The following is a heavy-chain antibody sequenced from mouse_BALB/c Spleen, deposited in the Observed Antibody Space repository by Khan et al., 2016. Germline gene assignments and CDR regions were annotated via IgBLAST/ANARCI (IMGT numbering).Heavy chain of an antibody. D-gene: IGHD4-1*01. J-gene: IGHJ1*01. CDR3: SRSLGRHFCCDG. Sequence: VRLQQSGPELVKPGASLKISCKASGYAFTNYNMHWVKQSHGKSLEWIAYIYPYNGDTGYNQKFKTRATLTVDKSSSTAYMEIRSLTAEDSAAYYCSRSLGRHFCCDGWGAGTAVTVSA. CDR2: IYPYNGDT. CDR1: GYAFTNYN. V-gene: IGHV1S29*02.